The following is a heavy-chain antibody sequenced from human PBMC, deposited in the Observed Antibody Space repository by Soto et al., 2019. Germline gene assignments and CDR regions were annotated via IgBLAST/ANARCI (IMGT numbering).Heavy chain of an antibody. CDR1: GYSVTSYY. Sequence: ASVKVSCKASGYSVTSYYMHWVRQAPGQGLEWMGIINPNSGSTTYAQKFQGRVTMTRDTSTSTVYMELTSLTSGDTAVYYCARAGIAYCSSTTCYLYYYVMDVWGQGTTVTSP. CDR2: INPNSGST. CDR3: ARAGIAYCSSTTCYLYYYVMDV. D-gene: IGHD2-2*01. V-gene: IGHV1-46*01. J-gene: IGHJ6*02.